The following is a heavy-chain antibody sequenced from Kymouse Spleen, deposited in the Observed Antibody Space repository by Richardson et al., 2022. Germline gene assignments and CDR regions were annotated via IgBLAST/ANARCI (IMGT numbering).Heavy chain of an antibody. CDR1: GFTFSSYG. CDR2: ISYDGSNK. Sequence: QVQLVESGGGVVQPGRSLRLSCAASGFTFSSYGMHWVRQAPGKGLEWVAVISYDGSNKYYADSVKGRFTISRDNSKNTLYLQMNSLRAEDTAVYYCAKDLDYDFWSGYWNYYYYGMDVWGQGTTVTVSS. J-gene: IGHJ6*02. V-gene: IGHV3-30*18. D-gene: IGHD3-3*01. CDR3: AKDLDYDFWSGYWNYYYYGMDV.